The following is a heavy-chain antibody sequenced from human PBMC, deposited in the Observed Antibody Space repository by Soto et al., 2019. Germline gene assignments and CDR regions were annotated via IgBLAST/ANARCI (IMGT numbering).Heavy chain of an antibody. CDR1: GFTFSSYA. CDR2: ISGSGGST. J-gene: IGHJ4*02. Sequence: GGSLRLSCAASGFTFSSYAMSWVRQAPGKGLEWVSAISGSGGSTYYADSVKGRFTTSRDNSKNTLYLQMNSLRAEDTAVSYGAKDQRGAASSSWDYWGQGTLVTVSS. CDR3: AKDQRGAASSSWDY. D-gene: IGHD6-13*01. V-gene: IGHV3-23*01.